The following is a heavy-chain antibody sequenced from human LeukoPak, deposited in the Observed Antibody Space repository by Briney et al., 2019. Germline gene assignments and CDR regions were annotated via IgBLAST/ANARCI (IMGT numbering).Heavy chain of an antibody. Sequence: SETLSLTCTVSGGSISSYYWSWIRQPPGKGLEWIGYIYYSGSTNYNPSLKSRVTISVDTSKNQFSLKLSSVTAADTAVYYCARQGRGGYDYVWGSFRSLPKQFDYWGQGTLVTVSS. J-gene: IGHJ4*02. V-gene: IGHV4-59*08. CDR3: ARQGRGGYDYVWGSFRSLPKQFDY. D-gene: IGHD3-16*01. CDR1: GGSISSYY. CDR2: IYYSGST.